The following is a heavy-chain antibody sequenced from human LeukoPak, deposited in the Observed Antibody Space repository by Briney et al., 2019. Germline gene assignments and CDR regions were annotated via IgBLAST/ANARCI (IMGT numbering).Heavy chain of an antibody. CDR3: ARGRPQWELLLFPDRSFDY. CDR1: GGSFSGYY. V-gene: IGHV4-34*01. J-gene: IGHJ4*02. D-gene: IGHD1-26*01. CDR2: INHSGST. Sequence: PSETLSLTCAVYGGSFSGYYWSWIRQPPGKGLEWIGEINHSGSTNYNPSLKSRVTISVDTSKNQFSLKLSSVTAADTAVYYCARGRPQWELLLFPDRSFDYWGQGTLVTVSS.